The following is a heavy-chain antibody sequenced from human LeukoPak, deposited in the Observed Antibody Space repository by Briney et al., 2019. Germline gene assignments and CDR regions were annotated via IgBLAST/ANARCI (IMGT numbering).Heavy chain of an antibody. V-gene: IGHV1-2*02. J-gene: IGHJ4*01. CDR2: INPHSGGT. CDR3: ARVRYSSSWYSFDY. CDR1: GYIFTDYY. D-gene: IGHD6-13*01. Sequence: ASVKVSCKASGYIFTDYYIHWVRQTPGQGVEWMGWINPHSGGTNYAQNFQGKVTISRDTSITTVNMELRSLTSDDTAVYYCARVRYSSSWYSFDYWGQGTLVTASS.